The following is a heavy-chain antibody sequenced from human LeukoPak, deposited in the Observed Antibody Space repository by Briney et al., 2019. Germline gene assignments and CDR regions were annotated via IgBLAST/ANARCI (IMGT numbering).Heavy chain of an antibody. CDR3: ARPEGSSSIDY. J-gene: IGHJ4*02. D-gene: IGHD6-13*01. Sequence: SETLSLTCTVSGGSISSSSYYWGWIRQPPGKGLEWIGSIYYSGSTYYNPSLKSRVTISVDTSKNQFSLKLSSVTAADTAVYYCARPEGSSSIDYWGQGTLVTVSS. CDR1: GGSISSSSYY. CDR2: IYYSGST. V-gene: IGHV4-39*01.